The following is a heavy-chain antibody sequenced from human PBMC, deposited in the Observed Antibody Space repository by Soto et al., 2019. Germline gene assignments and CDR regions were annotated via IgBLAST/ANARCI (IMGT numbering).Heavy chain of an antibody. J-gene: IGHJ4*02. CDR2: ISYDGSNK. D-gene: IGHD3-22*01. CDR3: AKDPPSSDGYYGYFDY. V-gene: IGHV3-30*18. CDR1: GFTFSSYG. Sequence: PGGSLRLSCAASGFTFSSYGMHWVRQAPGKGLEWVAVISYDGSNKYYADSVKGRFTISRDNSKNTLYLQRNSLRAEDTAVYDCAKDPPSSDGYYGYFDYWGQGTLVTVSS.